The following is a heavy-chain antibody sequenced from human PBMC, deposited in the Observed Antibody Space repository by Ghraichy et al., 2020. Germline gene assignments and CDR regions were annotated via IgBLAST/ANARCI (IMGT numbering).Heavy chain of an antibody. V-gene: IGHV5-51*01. D-gene: IGHD3-22*01. CDR3: ATPDPYYYDSSGYPLGSEYFQH. Sequence: GESLNISCKGSGYSFPSYWIGWVRQMPGKGLEWMGIIYPGDSDTRYSPSFQGQVTISADKSISAAYLQWSSLKASDTAMYYCATPDPYYYDSSGYPLGSEYFQHWGQGTLVTVSS. J-gene: IGHJ1*01. CDR1: GYSFPSYW. CDR2: IYPGDSDT.